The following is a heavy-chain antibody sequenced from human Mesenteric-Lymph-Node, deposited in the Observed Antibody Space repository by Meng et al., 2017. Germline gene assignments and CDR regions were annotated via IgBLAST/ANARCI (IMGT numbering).Heavy chain of an antibody. J-gene: IGHJ4*02. CDR1: GGCNSIYY. CDR2: IYYSGST. CDR3: ARQSGYFDY. D-gene: IGHD3-10*01. V-gene: IGHV4-59*08. Sequence: HGQQQVWVTGPVMPLNTLSLACTRAGGCNSIYYWRWTRKPPGKGLEWIEHIYYSGSTNYNPSLKSRVTISVDTSKNQFSLKLSSVTATDTAVYYCARQSGYFDYWGQGTLVTVSS.